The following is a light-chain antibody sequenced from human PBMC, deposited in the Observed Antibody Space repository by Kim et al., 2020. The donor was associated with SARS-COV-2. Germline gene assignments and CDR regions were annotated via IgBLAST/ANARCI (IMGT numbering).Light chain of an antibody. J-gene: IGLJ3*02. CDR2: LNSDGSH. V-gene: IGLV4-69*01. Sequence: QLVVTQSPSASASLGASVKLTCTLSSGHSRYAIAWHHQQPEKGPRYLMKLNSDGSHSKGDGIPDRFSGSSSVAERYLTISSLQSEDEADYYCQTWGTGIRVYGGGTPLTV. CDR3: QTWGTGIRV. CDR1: SGHSRYA.